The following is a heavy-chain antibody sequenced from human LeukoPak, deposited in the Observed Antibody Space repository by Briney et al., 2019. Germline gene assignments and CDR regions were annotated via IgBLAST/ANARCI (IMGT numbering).Heavy chain of an antibody. V-gene: IGHV1-2*02. CDR1: GYTFTAYY. CDR2: INPNSGDT. CDR3: ARAFYNSGWYDYY. Sequence: ASVKVSCKASGYTFTAYYINWLRQAPGQGLEWMGWINPNSGDTNYAQKFQGRVTMTSDTSITTAYMDLSRLTSDDTAVYYCARAFYNSGWYDYYWGQGTLVTVSS. J-gene: IGHJ4*02. D-gene: IGHD6-19*01.